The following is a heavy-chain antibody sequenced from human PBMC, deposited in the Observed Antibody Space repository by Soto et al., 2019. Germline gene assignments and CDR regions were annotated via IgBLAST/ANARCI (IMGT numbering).Heavy chain of an antibody. V-gene: IGHV4-59*08. CDR3: ARQDWNDFNWFDP. CDR1: GGSISSYY. Sequence: SETLSLTCTVSGGSISSYYWSWIRQPPGKGLEWIGYIYYSGSTNYNPSLKSRVTISVDTSKNQFSLKLGSVTAADTAVYYCARQDWNDFNWFDPWGQGTLVTVSS. CDR2: IYYSGST. J-gene: IGHJ5*02. D-gene: IGHD1-1*01.